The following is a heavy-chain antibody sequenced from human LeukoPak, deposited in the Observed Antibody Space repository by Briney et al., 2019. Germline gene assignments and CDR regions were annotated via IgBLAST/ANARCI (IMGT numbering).Heavy chain of an antibody. D-gene: IGHD2-2*01. CDR1: GGSISSSSYY. V-gene: IGHV4-39*01. Sequence: SETLSLTCTVSGGSISSSSYYWGWIRQPPGKGLEWIGSIYYSGSTYYNPSLKSRVTISIDTSKNQVSLRLSSVTAADTALYYCARHRSPSSLSFFDIWGQGMLVIVSS. J-gene: IGHJ4*02. CDR3: ARHRSPSSLSFFDI. CDR2: IYYSGST.